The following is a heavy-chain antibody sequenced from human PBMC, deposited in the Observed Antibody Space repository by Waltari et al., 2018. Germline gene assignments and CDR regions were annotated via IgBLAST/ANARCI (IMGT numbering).Heavy chain of an antibody. D-gene: IGHD5-12*01. CDR1: GFTFSSYE. CDR2: ISSSGSTI. J-gene: IGHJ4*02. V-gene: IGHV3-48*03. Sequence: EVQLVESGGGLVQPGGSLRLSCAASGFTFSSYEMNWVRQAPGKGLDWVSYISSSGSTIYYADSVKGRFTISRDNAKNSLYLQMHSLRADDTAVYYCARDNNGYDRYFDYWGQGTLVTVSS. CDR3: ARDNNGYDRYFDY.